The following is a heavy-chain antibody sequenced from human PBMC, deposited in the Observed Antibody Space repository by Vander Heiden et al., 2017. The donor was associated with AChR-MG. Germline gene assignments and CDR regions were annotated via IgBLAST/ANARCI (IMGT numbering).Heavy chain of an antibody. V-gene: IGHV3-21*01. CDR2: ISSSSSYI. J-gene: IGHJ6*03. CDR3: ARGGGTGGVSYYYMDV. CDR1: GFTFSSYS. Sequence: EVQLVESGGGLVKPAGSLRLSCAASGFTFSSYSMNWVRQAPGKGLEWVSSISSSSSYIYYADSVKGRFTISRDNAKNSLYLQMNSLRAEDTAVYYCARGGGTGGVSYYYMDVWGKGTTVTVSS. D-gene: IGHD2-8*02.